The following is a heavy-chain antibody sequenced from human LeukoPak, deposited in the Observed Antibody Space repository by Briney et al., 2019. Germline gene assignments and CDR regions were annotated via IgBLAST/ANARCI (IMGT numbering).Heavy chain of an antibody. V-gene: IGHV3-20*04. CDR1: GFTFDDYG. J-gene: IGHJ4*02. D-gene: IGHD6-19*01. CDR3: AKVGRAVAIPYYFDY. Sequence: PGGSLRLSCAASGFTFDDYGMSWVRQAPGKGLEWVSGINWNGGSTGYADSVKGRFTISRDNAKNSLYLQMNSLRAEDTAVYYCAKVGRAVAIPYYFDYWGQGTLVTVSS. CDR2: INWNGGST.